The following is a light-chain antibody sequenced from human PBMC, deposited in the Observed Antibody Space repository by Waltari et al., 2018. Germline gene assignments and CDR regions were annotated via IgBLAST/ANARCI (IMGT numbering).Light chain of an antibody. CDR1: QSVSSN. CDR2: GAS. CDR3: QQYNNWPRRLT. J-gene: IGKJ4*01. Sequence: EIVMTQSPATLSVSPGARATLSCRASQSVSSNLAGYQQKPGQAPRLLSYGASTRATGIPGRFSGSGAGTECTLTISSMQSEDFAGYYCQQYNNWPRRLTFGGGTKGEIK. V-gene: IGKV3-15*01.